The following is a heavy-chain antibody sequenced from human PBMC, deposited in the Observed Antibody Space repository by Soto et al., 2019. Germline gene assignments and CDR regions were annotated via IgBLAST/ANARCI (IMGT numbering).Heavy chain of an antibody. J-gene: IGHJ4*02. D-gene: IGHD3-22*01. CDR2: VHRSGST. Sequence: QVQLQESGPGLVKPSGTLSLTCAVSGGSINTDKWWNWVRQPPGKGLAWIGEVHRSGSTNSNASLKSRVTISVDKSQNHFSLKLSSVTAADTAIYYCARRDYYDSTGYYVDWGQGTPVTVSS. CDR3: ARRDYYDSTGYYVD. CDR1: GGSINTDKW. V-gene: IGHV4-4*02.